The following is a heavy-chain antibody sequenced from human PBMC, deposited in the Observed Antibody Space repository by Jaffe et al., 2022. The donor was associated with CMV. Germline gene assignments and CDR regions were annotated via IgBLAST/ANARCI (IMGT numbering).Heavy chain of an antibody. CDR3: ARHSDYGDDAFDI. CDR2: IYYSGST. CDR1: GGSISSSSYY. Sequence: QLQLQESGPGLVKPSETLSLTCTVSGGSISSSSYYWGWIRQPPGKGLEWIGSIYYSGSTYYNPSLKSRVTISVDTSKNQFSLKLSSVTAADTAVYYCARHSDYGDDAFDIWGQGTMVTVSS. D-gene: IGHD4-17*01. V-gene: IGHV4-39*01. J-gene: IGHJ3*02.